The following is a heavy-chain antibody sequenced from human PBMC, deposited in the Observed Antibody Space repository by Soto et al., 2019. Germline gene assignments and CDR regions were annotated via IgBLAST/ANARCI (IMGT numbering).Heavy chain of an antibody. Sequence: SETLSLTCTVSGGSISSSSYYWGWIRQPPGKGLEWIGSIYYSGSTYYYPSLKSRVTISVDTSKNQFSLKLSSVTAADTAVYYCARTVRYYGSGSYYSRRNWFDPWGQGTLVTASS. CDR2: IYYSGST. J-gene: IGHJ5*02. V-gene: IGHV4-39*07. D-gene: IGHD3-10*01. CDR1: GGSISSSSYY. CDR3: ARTVRYYGSGSYYSRRNWFDP.